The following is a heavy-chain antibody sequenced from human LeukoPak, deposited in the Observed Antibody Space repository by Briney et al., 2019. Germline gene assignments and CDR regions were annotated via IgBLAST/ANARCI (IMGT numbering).Heavy chain of an antibody. D-gene: IGHD4-17*01. Sequence: GASVKVSCKASGYTFTSYLIHWVRQAPGQGLEWMGIINPNGGFANYAQKFQGRVTMTRDTSTSTVYMELSSLRSEDTAVYYCARDLPLTTVATGPKWNFNYWGQGTLVTVSS. CDR3: ARDLPLTTVATGPKWNFNY. J-gene: IGHJ4*02. CDR1: GYTFTSYL. V-gene: IGHV1-46*01. CDR2: INPNGGFA.